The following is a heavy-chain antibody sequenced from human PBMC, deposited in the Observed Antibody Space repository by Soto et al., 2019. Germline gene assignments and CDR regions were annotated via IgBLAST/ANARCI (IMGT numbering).Heavy chain of an antibody. Sequence: ESGGGLVQPGGSLRLSCAASGFNFSTFTMIWVRQAPGKGLEWVSGISATTGNTYYADSVKGRFTISRDNFENTLFLQMNNLRAEDTALYYCAIESDGGYWGQGTLVTVSS. J-gene: IGHJ4*02. D-gene: IGHD2-21*01. CDR1: GFNFSTFT. CDR2: ISATTGNT. V-gene: IGHV3-23*01. CDR3: AIESDGGY.